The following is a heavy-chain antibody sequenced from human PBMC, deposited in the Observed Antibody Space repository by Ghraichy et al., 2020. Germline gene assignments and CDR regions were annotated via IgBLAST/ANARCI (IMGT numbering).Heavy chain of an antibody. Sequence: ASVKVSCKASGYTFTGYYMHWVRQAPGQGLEWMGRINPNSGGTNYAQKFQGRVTMTRDTSISTAYMELSRLRSDDTAVYYCVRDVVRYGDSSYYYYYYMDVWGKGTTVTVSS. D-gene: IGHD4-17*01. J-gene: IGHJ6*03. CDR3: VRDVVRYGDSSYYYYYYMDV. CDR2: INPNSGGT. CDR1: GYTFTGYY. V-gene: IGHV1-2*06.